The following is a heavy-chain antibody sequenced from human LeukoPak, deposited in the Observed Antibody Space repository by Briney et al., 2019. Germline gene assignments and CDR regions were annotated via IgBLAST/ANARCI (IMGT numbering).Heavy chain of an antibody. V-gene: IGHV1-18*01. CDR3: SREFPFCGADCFSGVFDS. D-gene: IGHD2-21*02. Sequence: GASVKVSCKASGYTFSSYGINWVRQAPGQGLEWMGWISVINSGNTRYAQNFQGRLTMTTDTSTTTAYMELRSLRSDDTAVYYCSREFPFCGADCFSGVFDSWGQGTMVTVS. CDR2: ISVINSGNT. CDR1: GYTFSSYG. J-gene: IGHJ3*02.